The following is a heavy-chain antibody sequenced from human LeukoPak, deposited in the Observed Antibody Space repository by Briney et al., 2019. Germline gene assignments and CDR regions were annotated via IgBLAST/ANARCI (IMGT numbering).Heavy chain of an antibody. CDR3: ATWGATDYYFDY. V-gene: IGHV4-30-2*01. J-gene: IGHJ4*02. D-gene: IGHD1-26*01. Sequence: SQTLSLTCTVSGGSISSGGYYWSWIRQPPGKGLEWIGYIYHSGSTYYNPSLKSRVTISVDRSKNQFSLKLSSVTAADTAVYYCATWGATDYYFDYWGQGTLVTVSS. CDR1: GGSISSGGYY. CDR2: IYHSGST.